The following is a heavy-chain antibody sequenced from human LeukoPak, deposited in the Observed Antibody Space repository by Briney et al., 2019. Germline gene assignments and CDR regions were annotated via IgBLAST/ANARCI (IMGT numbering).Heavy chain of an antibody. D-gene: IGHD2-21*02. J-gene: IGHJ4*02. CDR3: ARDRSPYCGGDCYPGY. CDR2: ISYDGSNK. Sequence: GGSLRLSCAASGFAFSYAWMSWVRQAPGKGLEWVAVISYDGSNKYYADSVKGRFTISRDNSKNTLYLQMNSLRAEDTAVYYCARDRSPYCGGDCYPGYWGQGTLVTVSS. V-gene: IGHV3-30-3*01. CDR1: GFAFSYAW.